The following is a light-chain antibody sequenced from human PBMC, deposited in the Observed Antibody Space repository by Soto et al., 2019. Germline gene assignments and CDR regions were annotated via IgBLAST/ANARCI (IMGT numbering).Light chain of an antibody. CDR2: EVS. Sequence: QSVLTQPASVSGSPGQSITISCTGTSSDVGASKYVSWYQQHPGKAPKLMIYEVSNRPSGVSNRFSGSKSGNTASLTISGLQAEDEADYYCSSYTSTITVLFGGGTKLTAL. CDR1: SSDVGASKY. J-gene: IGLJ2*01. CDR3: SSYTSTITVL. V-gene: IGLV2-14*01.